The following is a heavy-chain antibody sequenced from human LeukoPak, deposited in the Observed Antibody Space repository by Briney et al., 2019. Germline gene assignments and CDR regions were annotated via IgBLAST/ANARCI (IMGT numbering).Heavy chain of an antibody. CDR1: GFSFSSHW. CDR2: IKSDGSQQ. J-gene: IGHJ4*02. Sequence: GGSLRLSCAASGFSFSSHWMKWVRQAPGRGLEWVANIKSDGSQQYYVDSVKGRFTIARDNAQNSLYLPMNSLTTQDTAVYFCARDASRDYGRPSDYWGQGTLVTVSS. V-gene: IGHV3-7*03. D-gene: IGHD4/OR15-4a*01. CDR3: ARDASRDYGRPSDY.